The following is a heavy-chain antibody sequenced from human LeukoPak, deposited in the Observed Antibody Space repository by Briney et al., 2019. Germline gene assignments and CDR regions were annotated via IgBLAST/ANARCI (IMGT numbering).Heavy chain of an antibody. CDR3: ARGRKGILNWFDP. J-gene: IGHJ5*02. D-gene: IGHD3-10*01. CDR1: GGALSGYY. Sequence: SENLSRNCAVYGGALSGYYWSWIRQPPGKGLEWIGEINHSGSTNYNPSLKSRVTISVDTSKNQFSLKLSSVTAADTAVYYCARGRKGILNWFDPWGQGTLVTVSS. CDR2: INHSGST. V-gene: IGHV4-34*01.